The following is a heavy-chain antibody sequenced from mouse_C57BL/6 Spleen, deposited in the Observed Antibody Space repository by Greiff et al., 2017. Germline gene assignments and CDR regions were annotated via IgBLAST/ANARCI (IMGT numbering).Heavy chain of an antibody. J-gene: IGHJ4*01. CDR1: GFTIKNTY. CDR3: GNWDDYYAMDY. CDR2: IDPANGNT. Sequence: VQLQQSVAELVRPGASVKLSCTASGFTIKNTYMHWVKQRPEQGLEWIGRIDPANGNTNSAPKFQGKATITADTSSNPAYLQLSSLTSEDTAIYYCGNWDDYYAMDYWGQGTSVTVSS. V-gene: IGHV14-3*01. D-gene: IGHD4-1*02.